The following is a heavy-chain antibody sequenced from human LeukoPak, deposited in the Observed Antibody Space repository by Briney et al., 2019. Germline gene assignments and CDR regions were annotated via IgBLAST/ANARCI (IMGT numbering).Heavy chain of an antibody. V-gene: IGHV3-33*01. CDR1: GFNFRIYG. Sequence: GGSLRLSCEAAGFNFRIYGMHWVRQAPGKGLEWVAVAYDDGSNQYYADSVKGRFTISKDISKSTLYVQMNSLRAEDTAVYYCATGSGYYYDHWGQGTLVTVSS. CDR2: AYDDGSNQ. D-gene: IGHD3-22*01. CDR3: ATGSGYYYDH. J-gene: IGHJ4*02.